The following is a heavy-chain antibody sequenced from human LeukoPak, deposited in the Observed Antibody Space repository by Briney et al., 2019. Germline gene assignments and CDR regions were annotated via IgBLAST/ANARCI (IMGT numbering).Heavy chain of an antibody. Sequence: PGGSLRLSCAASGFTFSSYGMHWVRQAPGKGLEWVAFIRYDGSNKYYADSVKGRFTISRDNSKNTLYLQMNSLRAEDTAVYYCARMGGITGTTYAFDIWGQGTMVTVSS. J-gene: IGHJ3*02. CDR3: ARMGGITGTTYAFDI. V-gene: IGHV3-30*02. D-gene: IGHD1-7*01. CDR2: IRYDGSNK. CDR1: GFTFSSYG.